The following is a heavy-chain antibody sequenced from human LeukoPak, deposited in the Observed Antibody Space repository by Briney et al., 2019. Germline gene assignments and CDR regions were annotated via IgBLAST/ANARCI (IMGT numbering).Heavy chain of an antibody. J-gene: IGHJ4*02. CDR1: GGTFSSYA. CDR2: IIPIFGTA. CDR3: AAKNRKRVVFDY. V-gene: IGHV1-69*05. D-gene: IGHD2/OR15-2a*01. Sequence: ASVKVSCKASGGTFSSYAISWVRQAPGQGLEWMGGIIPIFGTANYAQKSQGRVTITTDESTSTAYMELSSLRSEDTAVYYCAAKNRKRVVFDYWGQGTLVTVSS.